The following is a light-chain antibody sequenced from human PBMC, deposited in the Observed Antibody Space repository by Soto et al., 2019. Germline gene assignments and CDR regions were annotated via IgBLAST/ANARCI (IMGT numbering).Light chain of an antibody. CDR3: TSYTSSSTYV. J-gene: IGLJ1*01. CDR1: SSDVGGYNY. Sequence: QSALTQPASVSGSPGQSIAISCTGTSSDVGGYNYVSWYQQHPGKAPQLMIYDVSNRPSGVSNRFSGSKSGNTASPATSGLQAEDEADYYCTSYTSSSTYVFGTGTKVTVL. CDR2: DVS. V-gene: IGLV2-14*03.